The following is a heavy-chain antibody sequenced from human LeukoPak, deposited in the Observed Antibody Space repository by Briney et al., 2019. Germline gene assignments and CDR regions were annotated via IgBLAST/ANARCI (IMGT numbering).Heavy chain of an antibody. D-gene: IGHD2-2*01. Sequence: GGSLRLSCAASGFTFSSSAMHWVRQAPGKGLEYVSTISTNEITTYYANSVKGRFTISRDNSKNTLYLQMGSLRAEDMAVYYCARGDPHCSKTSCYSYYYGMDVWGQGATVTVSS. CDR2: ISTNEITT. V-gene: IGHV3-64*01. CDR3: ARGDPHCSKTSCYSYYYGMDV. CDR1: GFTFSSSA. J-gene: IGHJ6*02.